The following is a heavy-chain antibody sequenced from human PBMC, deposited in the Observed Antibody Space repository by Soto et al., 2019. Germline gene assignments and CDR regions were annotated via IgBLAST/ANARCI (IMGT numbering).Heavy chain of an antibody. V-gene: IGHV3-7*01. D-gene: IGHD3-3*01. CDR2: IKQDGSEK. Sequence: LXLSCAASRFTFSSYWMSWVRQAPWKGLEWVANIKQDGSEKYYVDSVKGRFTISRDNAKNSLYLQMNSLRAEDTAVYYCARDQAYDFWSGYYLPNAFDIWGQGTMVTVSS. CDR3: ARDQAYDFWSGYYLPNAFDI. CDR1: RFTFSSYW. J-gene: IGHJ3*02.